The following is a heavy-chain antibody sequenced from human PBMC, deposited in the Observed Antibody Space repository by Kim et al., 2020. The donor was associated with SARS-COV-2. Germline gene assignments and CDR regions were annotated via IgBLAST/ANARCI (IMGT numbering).Heavy chain of an antibody. J-gene: IGHJ4*02. CDR1: GFTFSSYA. CDR3: APDLGPIQIWTPPTMRFDY. V-gene: IGHV3-23*01. D-gene: IGHD1-1*01. CDR2: ISGSGGST. Sequence: GGSLRLSCAASGFTFSSYAMSWVRQAPGKGLEWVAAISGSGGSTYYADSVKGRFTISRDNSKNTLYLQMNSLRAEDTAVYYCAPDLGPIQIWTPPTMRFDYWGQGTLVTVSS.